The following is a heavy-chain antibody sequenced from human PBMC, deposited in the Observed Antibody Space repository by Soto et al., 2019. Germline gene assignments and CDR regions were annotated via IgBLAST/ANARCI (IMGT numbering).Heavy chain of an antibody. CDR3: ARHFDYDISGYYYAS. D-gene: IGHD3-22*01. CDR1: GGTFSKYS. CDR2: IIPMFGKA. J-gene: IGHJ5*02. Sequence: QVQLVQSGAEVKKPGSSVKVSCKASGGTFSKYSISWVRQAPGQGLEWMGGIIPMFGKANYARKFEGRVTITADESKSTTYMELRSLRSEDTAVYYGARHFDYDISGYYYASWGQGPLVTVSS. V-gene: IGHV1-69*01.